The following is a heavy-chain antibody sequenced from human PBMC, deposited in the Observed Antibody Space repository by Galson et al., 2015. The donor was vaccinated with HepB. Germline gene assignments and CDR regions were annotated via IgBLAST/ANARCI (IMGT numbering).Heavy chain of an antibody. CDR2: ISAYNGNR. D-gene: IGHD2-21*02. Sequence: SVKVSCKASGYSFSGYGITWVRQAPGQGLEWMGWISAYNGNRNYAQKSQGRVTMTTDTSTSTAHMELTSLTSDDTAVYYCARVVTAYHYYFDVWDTGTTVTVSS. CDR1: GYSFSGYG. J-gene: IGHJ6*03. CDR3: ARVVTAYHYYFDV. V-gene: IGHV1-18*01.